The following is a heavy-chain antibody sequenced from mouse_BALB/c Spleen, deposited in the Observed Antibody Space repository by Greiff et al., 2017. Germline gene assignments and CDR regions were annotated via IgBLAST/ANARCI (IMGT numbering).Heavy chain of an antibody. D-gene: IGHD2-3*01. CDR2: IWAGGST. CDR1: GFSLTSYG. V-gene: IGHV2-9*02. J-gene: IGHJ4*01. Sequence: VKLMESGPGLVAPSQSLSITCTVSGFSLTSYGVHWVRQPPGKGLEWLGVIWAGGSTNYNSALMSRLSISKDNSKSQVFLKMNSLQTDDTAMYYCARVYDGYPPYAMDYWGQGTSVTVSS. CDR3: ARVYDGYPPYAMDY.